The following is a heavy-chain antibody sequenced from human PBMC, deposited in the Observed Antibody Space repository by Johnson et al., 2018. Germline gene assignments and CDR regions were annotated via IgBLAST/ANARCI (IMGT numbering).Heavy chain of an antibody. CDR1: GGSLISSTYF. D-gene: IGHD6-6*01. Sequence: QVQLQESGPGLVKPSETLSLTCTVSGGSLISSTYFWAWIRQTPGKGLEWIGSINYRGSTYYSPSLKSRITISVDTSKSQFSLRLRSVTAADTAIYYFRRESYSTSAYWGQGTLVTVSS. CDR2: INYRGST. J-gene: IGHJ4*02. CDR3: RRESYSTSAY. V-gene: IGHV4-39*07.